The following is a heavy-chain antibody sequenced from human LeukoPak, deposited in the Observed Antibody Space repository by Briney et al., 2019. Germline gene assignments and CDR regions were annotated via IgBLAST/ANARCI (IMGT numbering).Heavy chain of an antibody. CDR3: ARGAYLAYYFDY. Sequence: GGSLRLSCAASGFTFSSYAMGWVRQAPGKGLEWVSTISGSGAGTYYADSVKGRFTISRDNSKNTLYLQMNSLRVEDTAVYYCARGAYLAYYFDYWGQGSLVSVSS. CDR1: GFTFSSYA. V-gene: IGHV3-23*01. D-gene: IGHD3-10*01. CDR2: ISGSGAGT. J-gene: IGHJ4*02.